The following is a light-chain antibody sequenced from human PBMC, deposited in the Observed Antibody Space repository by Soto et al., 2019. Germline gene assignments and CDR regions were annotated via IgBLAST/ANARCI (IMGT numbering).Light chain of an antibody. CDR1: QNVRNY. Sequence: DIVLTQSPATLSLSPGERATLSCRASQNVRNYLGWYQQKSGQAPRLLISDVSKRATGIPARFSGSGSGTAFTLTISILEPEDFAVYYCQHRVNGPTFGGGTKVELK. CDR3: QHRVNGPT. V-gene: IGKV3-11*01. CDR2: DVS. J-gene: IGKJ4*01.